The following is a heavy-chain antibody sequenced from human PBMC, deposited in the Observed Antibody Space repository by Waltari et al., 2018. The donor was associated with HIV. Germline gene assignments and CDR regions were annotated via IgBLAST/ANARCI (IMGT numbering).Heavy chain of an antibody. CDR3: SRDRPGAEPAWPPGYYFAMDV. J-gene: IGHJ6*02. V-gene: IGHV3-74*01. CDR2: VNSDGTSR. D-gene: IGHD3-9*01. CDR1: GFTARTYW. Sequence: DVQLVESGGGVIQTGGSLRPSCDATGFTARTYWMDWVRKVPVKGLEWVSRVNSDGTSRAYADSLKVLFTISRDNAKNTVYLQMTSLRVEDAAIYYCSRDRPGAEPAWPPGYYFAMDVWGQGTTVTVSS.